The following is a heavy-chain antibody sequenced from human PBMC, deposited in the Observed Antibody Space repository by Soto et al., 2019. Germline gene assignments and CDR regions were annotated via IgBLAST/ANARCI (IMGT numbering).Heavy chain of an antibody. J-gene: IGHJ5*02. CDR3: AREPPRATAGLNYFDP. CDR2: ISPFNGHT. V-gene: IGHV1-18*01. D-gene: IGHD6-13*01. CDR1: GYTFISFG. Sequence: QVQLVQSGTEVKKPGASVKVSCKTSGYTFISFGIGWVRQAPGQGLEWMGWISPFNGHTHYAQKFQGRVSLTTDTSTSTAFLELRSRTYDDTAVYYCAREPPRATAGLNYFDPWGQGTLVTASS.